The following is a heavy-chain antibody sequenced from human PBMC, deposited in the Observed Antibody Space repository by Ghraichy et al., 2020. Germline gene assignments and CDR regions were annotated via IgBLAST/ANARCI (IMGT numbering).Heavy chain of an antibody. Sequence: SETLSLTCTVSGGSISSYYWSWIRQPPGKGLEWIGYIYTSGSTNYNPSLKSRVTISVDTSKNQFSLKLSSVTAADTAVYYCARQQWLVHEGFDYWGQGTLVTVSS. CDR3: ARQQWLVHEGFDY. V-gene: IGHV4-4*09. CDR1: GGSISSYY. CDR2: IYTSGST. D-gene: IGHD6-19*01. J-gene: IGHJ4*02.